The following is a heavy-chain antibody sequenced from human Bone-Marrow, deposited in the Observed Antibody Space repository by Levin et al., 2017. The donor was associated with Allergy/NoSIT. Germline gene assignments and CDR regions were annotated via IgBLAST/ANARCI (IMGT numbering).Heavy chain of an antibody. CDR2: INPSGGST. J-gene: IGHJ5*02. Sequence: GESLKISCKASGYPFTNYYMHWLRQAPGQGPQWMGLINPSGGSTTYAQNFQGRVTMTRDTSTGTVYMELISLTYEDTAIYYCARENRIPPAGTGWFDPWGQGTLVSVSS. V-gene: IGHV1-46*01. CDR3: ARENRIPPAGTGWFDP. CDR1: GYPFTNYY. D-gene: IGHD6-13*01.